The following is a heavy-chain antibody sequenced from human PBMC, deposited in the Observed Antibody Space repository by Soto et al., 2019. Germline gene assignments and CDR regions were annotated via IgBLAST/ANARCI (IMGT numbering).Heavy chain of an antibody. CDR3: ARSRSGAYGMDV. D-gene: IGHD3-10*01. CDR2: IGTAGNT. J-gene: IGHJ6*02. Sequence: GGSLRLSCAASGFTFSIYDMHWVRQATGKGLEWVSSIGTAGNTHYPDSVKGRFTISRENAKNSLYLQMNSLRAEDTAVYYCARSRSGAYGMDVWGQGTTVTVSS. V-gene: IGHV3-13*01. CDR1: GFTFSIYD.